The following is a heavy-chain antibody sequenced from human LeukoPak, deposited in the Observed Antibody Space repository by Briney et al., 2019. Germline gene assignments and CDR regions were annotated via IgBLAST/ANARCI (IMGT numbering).Heavy chain of an antibody. J-gene: IGHJ4*02. CDR1: GFTFGDYA. D-gene: IGHD3-10*01. CDR3: AKESRYYGSDRIGGV. CDR2: IRSKAYGGTT. Sequence: PGGSLRLSCTASGFTFGDYAMSWVRQAPGKGLEWVGFIRSKAYGGTTEYAASVKGRFTISRDDSKSIAYLQMNSPRAEDTAVYYCAKESRYYGSDRIGGVWGQGTLVTVSS. V-gene: IGHV3-49*04.